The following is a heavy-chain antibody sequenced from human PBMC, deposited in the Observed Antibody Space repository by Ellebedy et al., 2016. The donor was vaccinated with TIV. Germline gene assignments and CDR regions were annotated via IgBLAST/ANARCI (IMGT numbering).Heavy chain of an antibody. Sequence: SETLSLTXGVYGGSLNGYFWSWIRQPPGKGLEWIGEVYHSGSTNYNPSLKSRVTISVDTSKIQFSLKLNSVTAADTAVFYCARGAFSGYDWGLFDYWGQGILVAVSA. J-gene: IGHJ4*02. CDR1: GGSLNGYF. CDR2: VYHSGST. CDR3: ARGAFSGYDWGLFDY. D-gene: IGHD5-12*01. V-gene: IGHV4-34*01.